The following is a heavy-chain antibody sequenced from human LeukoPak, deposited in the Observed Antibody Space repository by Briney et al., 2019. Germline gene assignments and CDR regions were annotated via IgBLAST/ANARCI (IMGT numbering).Heavy chain of an antibody. Sequence: PSETLSLTCAVYGGSFSGYYWSWIRQPPGKGLEWIGEINHSGSTNYNPSLKSRVTISVDTSKNQFSLKLSSVTAADTAVYYCARGVVVPRFYYYYYYYGMDVWGQGTTVTVSS. CDR3: ARGVVVPRFYYYYYYYGMDV. CDR2: INHSGST. V-gene: IGHV4-34*01. CDR1: GGSFSGYY. D-gene: IGHD2-2*01. J-gene: IGHJ6*02.